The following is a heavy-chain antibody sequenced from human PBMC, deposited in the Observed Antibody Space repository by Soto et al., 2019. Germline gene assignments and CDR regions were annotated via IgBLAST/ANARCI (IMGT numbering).Heavy chain of an antibody. CDR3: AKAQALYGLSDY. D-gene: IGHD2-8*01. Sequence: EVQLLESGGGLVQPGGSLRLSGTAYGFTFSTNAMNWVRQAPGKGLEWVSGISGSGATTYYADSVKGRFTISRDNSKNTVYLQMSSLGAEDTALYYCAKAQALYGLSDYWGQGTQVTVSS. J-gene: IGHJ4*02. CDR1: GFTFSTNA. V-gene: IGHV3-23*01. CDR2: ISGSGATT.